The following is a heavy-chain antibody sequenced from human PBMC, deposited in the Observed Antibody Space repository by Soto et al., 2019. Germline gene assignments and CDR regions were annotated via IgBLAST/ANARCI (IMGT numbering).Heavy chain of an antibody. Sequence: ASVKVSCKASGYTFTSYDINWVRQATGQGLEWMGWMNPNSGNTGYAQKFQGRVTMTRNTSISTAYMELSSLRSEDTAVYYCARGWRDDYSNYYYYGMDVWGQGTTVTVSS. CDR1: GYTFTSYD. CDR3: ARGWRDDYSNYYYYGMDV. D-gene: IGHD4-4*01. J-gene: IGHJ6*02. V-gene: IGHV1-8*01. CDR2: MNPNSGNT.